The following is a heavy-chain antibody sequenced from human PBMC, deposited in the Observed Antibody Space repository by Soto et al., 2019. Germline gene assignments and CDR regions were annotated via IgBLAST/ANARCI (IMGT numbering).Heavy chain of an antibody. V-gene: IGHV3-15*01. D-gene: IGHD3-9*01. J-gene: IGHJ6*02. CDR3: TTDQTYYDILTGPLDV. Sequence: PGGSLRLSCAASGFTFSSYAMHWVRQAPGKGLEWVGRIKSKTDGGTTDYAAPVKGRFTISRDDSKNTLYLQMNSLKTEDTAVYYCTTDQTYYDILTGPLDVWGQGTTVTVSS. CDR1: GFTFSSYA. CDR2: IKSKTDGGTT.